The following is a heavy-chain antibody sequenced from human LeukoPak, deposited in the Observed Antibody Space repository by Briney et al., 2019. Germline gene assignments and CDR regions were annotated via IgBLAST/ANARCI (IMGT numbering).Heavy chain of an antibody. J-gene: IGHJ4*02. CDR2: INSDGSSR. Sequence: PGGFLRLSCAASGFTFSSYWRHWGRHAPGKGLVWVSRINSDGSSRIDAQPVRGRFSISRDHAKNTLYLQMTSLRAEDTAVYYCARGLSGYASSLGYWGQGTLVTVSA. V-gene: IGHV3-74*01. CDR3: ARGLSGYASSLGY. D-gene: IGHD6-6*01. CDR1: GFTFSSYW.